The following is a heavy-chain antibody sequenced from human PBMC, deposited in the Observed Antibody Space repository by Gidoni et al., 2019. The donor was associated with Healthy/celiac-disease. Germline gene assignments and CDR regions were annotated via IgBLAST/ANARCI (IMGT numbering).Heavy chain of an antibody. J-gene: IGHJ3*02. Sequence: GRSLRLSCAASGFTFSSYAMHWVRQAPGKGLEWVAVISYDGSNKYYADSVKGRFTISRDNSKNTLYLQMNSLRAEDTAVYYCAREDGGYHDAFDIWGQGTMVTVSS. CDR1: GFTFSSYA. CDR2: ISYDGSNK. CDR3: AREDGGYHDAFDI. D-gene: IGHD3-22*01. V-gene: IGHV3-30*01.